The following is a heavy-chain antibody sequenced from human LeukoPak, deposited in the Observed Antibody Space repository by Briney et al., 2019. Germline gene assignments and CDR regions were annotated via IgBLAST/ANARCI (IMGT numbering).Heavy chain of an antibody. Sequence: PGGSPRLSCAASGFTFSSYGMHWVRQAPGKGLEWVAFIRYDGSNKYYADSVKGRFTISRDNSKNTLYLQMNSLRAEDTAVYYCAKALVERAVAAKERGFDYWGQGTLVTVSS. V-gene: IGHV3-30*02. J-gene: IGHJ4*02. CDR3: AKALVERAVAAKERGFDY. D-gene: IGHD6-19*01. CDR1: GFTFSSYG. CDR2: IRYDGSNK.